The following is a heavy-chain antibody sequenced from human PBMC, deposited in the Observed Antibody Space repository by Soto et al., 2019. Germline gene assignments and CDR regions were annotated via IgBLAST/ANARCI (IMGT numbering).Heavy chain of an antibody. Sequence: GESLKISCTGSGYSFTSYWISWVRQMTGKGLEWMGRIDPSDSYTNYSPSFQGHVTISADKSISTAYLQWSSLKASDTAMYYCARGATVTTNYYYGMDVWGQGTTVTVSS. CDR3: ARGATVTTNYYYGMDV. J-gene: IGHJ6*02. CDR2: IDPSDSYT. CDR1: GYSFTSYW. V-gene: IGHV5-10-1*01. D-gene: IGHD4-17*01.